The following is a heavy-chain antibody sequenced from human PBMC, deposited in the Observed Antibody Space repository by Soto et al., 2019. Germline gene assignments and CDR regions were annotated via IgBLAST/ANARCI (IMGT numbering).Heavy chain of an antibody. CDR1: GFTFSSYD. V-gene: IGHV3-48*03. Sequence: GGSLRLCCAVSGFTFSSYDMNWVRQAPGKGLEWVSYIGTSGKTIYYADSVRGRFTISRDNAKNSLYLQMNSLRAEDTAVYFCARDPAIYSGKFDYGLDVWGRGTTVTVSS. CDR2: IGTSGKTI. D-gene: IGHD4-4*01. CDR3: ARDPAIYSGKFDYGLDV. J-gene: IGHJ6*02.